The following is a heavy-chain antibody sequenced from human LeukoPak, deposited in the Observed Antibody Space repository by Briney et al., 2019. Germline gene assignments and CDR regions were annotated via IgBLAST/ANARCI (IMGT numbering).Heavy chain of an antibody. J-gene: IGHJ4*02. V-gene: IGHV4/OR15-8*01. Sequence: PSETLSLTCGVSGGSISSSIRWSWVRQPPGKWLEWIGEIHHEGSTKYSPSLKSRVTISVDKSKNQFSLKLNSMTAADTAVYYCTAQGGWYIDYWGQGALVTVSS. CDR2: IHHEGST. CDR1: GGSISSSIR. D-gene: IGHD6-19*01. CDR3: TAQGGWYIDY.